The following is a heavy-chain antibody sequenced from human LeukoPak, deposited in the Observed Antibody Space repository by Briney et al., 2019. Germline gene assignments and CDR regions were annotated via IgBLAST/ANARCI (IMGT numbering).Heavy chain of an antibody. D-gene: IGHD2-15*01. CDR1: GDSISSGQW. CDR2: IYHSGST. V-gene: IGHV4-4*02. Sequence: SGTLSLTCAVSGDSISSGQWWSWVRQPPGKGLEWIREIYHSGSTNYNPSLKSRVTISVDKSKNQFSLKLSSVTAADTAVYYCARDRLKLGYCSGGSCYDYYGMDVWGQGTTVTVSS. CDR3: ARDRLKLGYCSGGSCYDYYGMDV. J-gene: IGHJ6*02.